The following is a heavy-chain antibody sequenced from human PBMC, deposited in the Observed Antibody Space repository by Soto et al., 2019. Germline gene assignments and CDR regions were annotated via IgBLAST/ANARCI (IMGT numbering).Heavy chain of an antibody. V-gene: IGHV6-1*01. CDR3: ARERGVLSEAFDI. CDR1: GDSVSSNSAA. D-gene: IGHD3-10*01. CDR2: TYYRSKWYN. Sequence: PSQTLSLTCAISGDSVSSNSAAWNWLRQSPSRGLEWLGRTYYRSKWYNDYAPSVKSQITINPDTSRNQCSLQLNSVTPEDTAVYYCARERGVLSEAFDIWGQGTVVTVSS. J-gene: IGHJ3*02.